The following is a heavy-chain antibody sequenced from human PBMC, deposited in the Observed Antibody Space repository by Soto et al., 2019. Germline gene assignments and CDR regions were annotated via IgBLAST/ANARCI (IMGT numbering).Heavy chain of an antibody. CDR3: AIRTSVFGVVAMGGLDV. CDR1: GGTFSSYS. J-gene: IGHJ6*01. D-gene: IGHD3-3*01. CDR2: IIPIFPTA. V-gene: IGHV1-69*14. Sequence: QVQLVQSGAELQKPGSSVRVSCQASGGTFSSYSVNWVRQAPGQGLEWMGGIIPIFPTADHAQRFQGRVTITADKSTNTAYMELSSLRSDDTAVYSCAIRTSVFGVVAMGGLDVWGQGTTVTVSS.